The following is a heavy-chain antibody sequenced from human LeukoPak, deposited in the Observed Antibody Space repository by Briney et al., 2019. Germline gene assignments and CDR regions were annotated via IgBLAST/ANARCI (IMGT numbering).Heavy chain of an antibody. J-gene: IGHJ2*01. Sequence: SETLSLTCTVSGGSISSYYWSWIRQPPGEGLEWIGYIYYSGSTNYNPSLKSRVTISVDTSKNQFSLKLSSVTAADTAVYYCARGPYWYFDLWGRGTLVTVSS. V-gene: IGHV4-59*01. CDR2: IYYSGST. CDR1: GGSISSYY. CDR3: ARGPYWYFDL.